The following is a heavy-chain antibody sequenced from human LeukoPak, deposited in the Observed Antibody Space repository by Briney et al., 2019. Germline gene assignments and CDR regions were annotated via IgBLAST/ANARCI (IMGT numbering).Heavy chain of an antibody. CDR1: GGSFSGYY. CDR2: INHSGST. Sequence: SETLSLTCAVYGGSFSGYYWSWIRQPPGKGLEWIGEINHSGSTNYNPSLKSRVTISVDTSKNQFSLKLSSVTAADTAVYYCARVSAVAETVDYWGQGTLVTVSS. V-gene: IGHV4-34*01. J-gene: IGHJ4*02. CDR3: ARVSAVAETVDY. D-gene: IGHD6-19*01.